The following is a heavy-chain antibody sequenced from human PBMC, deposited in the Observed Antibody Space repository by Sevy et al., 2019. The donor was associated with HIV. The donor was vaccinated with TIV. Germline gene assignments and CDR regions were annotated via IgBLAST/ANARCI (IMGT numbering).Heavy chain of an antibody. V-gene: IGHV3-30-3*01. Sequence: GGSLRLSCAASGFTFSSYAMHWVRQAPGKGLEWVADISYDGSNKYYADSVKGRFTISRDNSKNTLYLQMNSLRAEDTAVYYCARSRGVVRAHFDYWGQGTLVTVSS. CDR3: ARSRGVVRAHFDY. CDR2: ISYDGSNK. CDR1: GFTFSSYA. J-gene: IGHJ4*02. D-gene: IGHD2-15*01.